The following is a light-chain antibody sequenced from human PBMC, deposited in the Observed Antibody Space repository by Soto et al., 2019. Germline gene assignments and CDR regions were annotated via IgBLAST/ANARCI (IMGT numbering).Light chain of an antibody. CDR3: QSYDSSLSGVI. CDR2: GDS. J-gene: IGLJ2*01. Sequence: QSVLTQPPSVSGAPGQRVTISCTGSSSNIGAGYAVHWYQHFPGTAPKLLIFGDSNRPSGVPDRISGSKSGTSASLAITGLQAEDEADYYCQSYDSSLSGVIFGGGTKLTVL. V-gene: IGLV1-40*01. CDR1: SSNIGAGYA.